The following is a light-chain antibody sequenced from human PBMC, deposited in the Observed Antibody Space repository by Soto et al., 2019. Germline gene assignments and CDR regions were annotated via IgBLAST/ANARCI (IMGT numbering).Light chain of an antibody. CDR2: ATS. V-gene: IGKV1-17*01. CDR1: QGIRND. J-gene: IGKJ4*01. Sequence: DIQMTQSPSSLSASVGDRVTITCRASQGIRNDLAWYQQKPGKVPERLIYATSTLQSGVSSRFSGSGSGTEFTLTISSLQPEDFAIYYCLQHNDYPLTFGGGTKVEI. CDR3: LQHNDYPLT.